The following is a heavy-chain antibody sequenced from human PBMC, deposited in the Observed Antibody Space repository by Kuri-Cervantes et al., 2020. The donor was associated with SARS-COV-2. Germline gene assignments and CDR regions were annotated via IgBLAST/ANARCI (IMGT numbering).Heavy chain of an antibody. V-gene: IGHV1-18*04. CDR2: ISAYNGNT. CDR3: ARRVSSSWPNWFDP. J-gene: IGHJ5*02. D-gene: IGHD6-13*01. Sequence: ASVKVSCKASGYTFTSYGISWVRQAPGQGLEWMGWISAYNGNTNYAQKLQGRVTMTTDTSTSTAYMELRSLRSDDTAVYYCARRVSSSWPNWFDPWGQGTRVTVSS. CDR1: GYTFTSYG.